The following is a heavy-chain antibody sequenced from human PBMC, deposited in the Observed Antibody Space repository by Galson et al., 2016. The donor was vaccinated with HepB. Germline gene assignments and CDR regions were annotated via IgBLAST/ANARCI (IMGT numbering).Heavy chain of an antibody. Sequence: QSGAEVKKPGESLKISCKDSGDTFTNSWIGWVRQMPGKGLEWMGIIYPGDSDTRYRPSFQGQVTISADKSISTVYLQWSSLKASDTAMYYCARQGQHNYYYYMDVWGKGTTVTVSS. D-gene: IGHD1-1*01. CDR2: IYPGDSDT. V-gene: IGHV5-51*01. CDR1: GDTFTNSW. J-gene: IGHJ6*03. CDR3: ARQGQHNYYYYMDV.